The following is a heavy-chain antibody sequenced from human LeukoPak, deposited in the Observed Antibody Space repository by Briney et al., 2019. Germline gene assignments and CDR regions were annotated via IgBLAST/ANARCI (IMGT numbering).Heavy chain of an antibody. V-gene: IGHV3-30-3*01. Sequence: GRSLRLSCAASGFTFSSYAMHWVRQAPGKGLEWVAVISYDGSNKYYADSVKGRFTISRDNSKNTLYLQMNNLRAEDTAVYYCARGGAYSSSDFDYWGQGTLVTVSS. CDR2: ISYDGSNK. J-gene: IGHJ4*02. CDR1: GFTFSSYA. D-gene: IGHD6-6*01. CDR3: ARGGAYSSSDFDY.